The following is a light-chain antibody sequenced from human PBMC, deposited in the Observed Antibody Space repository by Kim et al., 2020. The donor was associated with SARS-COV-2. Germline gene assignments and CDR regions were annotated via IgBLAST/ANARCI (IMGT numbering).Light chain of an antibody. CDR3: QQYVNSPLT. V-gene: IGKV3-20*01. J-gene: IGKJ1*01. CDR1: QSVSSTN. CDR2: GAS. Sequence: SPGERATLSGRASQSVSSTNLAWYQEKPGQAPRLLIYGASNRATGIPDRFSGSGSGADFTLTISRLEPEDFAVYYCQQYVNSPLTFGQGTKVDIK.